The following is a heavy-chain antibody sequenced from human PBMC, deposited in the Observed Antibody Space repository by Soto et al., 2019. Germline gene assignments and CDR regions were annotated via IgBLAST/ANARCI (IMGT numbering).Heavy chain of an antibody. J-gene: IGHJ4*02. CDR2: IYWNDDK. Sequence: SGPTLVNPAQTLTLTCTFSGFSLSTSGVGVGWIRQPPGKALEWLALIYWNDDKRYSPSLKNRLTITKDTSKNQVVLTMTNMDPVDTATYYCAHRPSGWYLFDYWGQGTLVTVSS. D-gene: IGHD6-19*01. CDR1: GFSLSTSGVG. V-gene: IGHV2-5*01. CDR3: AHRPSGWYLFDY.